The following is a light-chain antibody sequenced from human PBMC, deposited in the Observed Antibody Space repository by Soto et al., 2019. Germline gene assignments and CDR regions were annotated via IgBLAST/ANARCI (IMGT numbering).Light chain of an antibody. CDR3: SSYVGNNMGV. Sequence: QSALTQPPSASGSPGQSGTISCTGTSSDVGAYNSVSWYQQHPGKAPQLMIYEVSKRPSGVPDRFSGSKSGNTASLTVSGLQTENEADYYCSSYVGNNMGVFGPWTKLTVL. CDR2: EVS. V-gene: IGLV2-8*01. J-gene: IGLJ1*01. CDR1: SSDVGAYNS.